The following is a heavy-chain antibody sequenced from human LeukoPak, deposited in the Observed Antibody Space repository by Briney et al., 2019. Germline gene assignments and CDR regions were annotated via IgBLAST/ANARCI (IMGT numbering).Heavy chain of an antibody. V-gene: IGHV4-34*01. Sequence: KPSETLSLTCAGYGGSITVYYWSWSRQTPGRGLEWVGEIHYTGATSYNPSLKSRATISTDTSKNQFSLRLSSVTAAHTAVYYCARGNILTGYCFDFRGQGALVTVSS. CDR2: IHYTGAT. J-gene: IGHJ4*02. CDR3: ARGNILTGYCFDF. CDR1: GGSITVYY. D-gene: IGHD3-9*01.